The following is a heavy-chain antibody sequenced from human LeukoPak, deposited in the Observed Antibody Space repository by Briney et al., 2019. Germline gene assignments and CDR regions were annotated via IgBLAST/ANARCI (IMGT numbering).Heavy chain of an antibody. Sequence: GASVEVSCKASGYTFTGYHMHWVRQAPGQGLEWMGRINPNTGGTDYAQKFQGRVTMTRDTSISTAYMDLSRLRSDDTAVYYCARDYCSSTSCLFDYWGQGTLVTVSS. CDR3: ARDYCSSTSCLFDY. V-gene: IGHV1-2*06. D-gene: IGHD2-2*01. J-gene: IGHJ4*02. CDR1: GYTFTGYH. CDR2: INPNTGGT.